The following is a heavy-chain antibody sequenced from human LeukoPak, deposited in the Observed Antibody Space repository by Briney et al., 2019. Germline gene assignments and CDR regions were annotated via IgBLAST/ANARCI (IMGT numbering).Heavy chain of an antibody. CDR1: GFTFSSYG. CDR3: AKSGLNRFDY. D-gene: IGHD2-15*01. Sequence: GGSLRLSCAASGFTFSSYGMHWVRQAPGKGLEWVAFIRYDGSNKYYADSVKGRFTISRDNSKNTLFLQMNSLRVEDTAVYYCAKSGLNRFDYWGQGALVTVSS. V-gene: IGHV3-30*02. J-gene: IGHJ4*02. CDR2: IRYDGSNK.